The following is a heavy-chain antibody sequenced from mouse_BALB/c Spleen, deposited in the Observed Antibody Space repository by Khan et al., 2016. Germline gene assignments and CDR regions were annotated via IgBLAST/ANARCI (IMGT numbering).Heavy chain of an antibody. CDR2: ISSGGTYT. J-gene: IGHJ1*01. Sequence: EVELVESGGGLVKPGGTLKLSCAASGFTFSSYAMSWVRQTPEKRLEWVASISSGGTYTYYPDSVKGRFTISRDNAKSTLYLQISSLRSEDTAMYCCSRQYDFERYFDVWGAGTTVTVSS. D-gene: IGHD2-4*01. CDR1: GFTFSSYA. V-gene: IGHV5-9-3*01. CDR3: SRQYDFERYFDV.